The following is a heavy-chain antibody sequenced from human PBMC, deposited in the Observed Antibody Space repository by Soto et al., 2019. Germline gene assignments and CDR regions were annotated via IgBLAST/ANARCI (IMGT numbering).Heavy chain of an antibody. V-gene: IGHV1-8*01. CDR1: GYTVTSYD. J-gene: IGHJ6*02. CDR3: ARGEYYGSWSYADGMDF. D-gene: IGHD3-10*01. Sequence: SVKLSWKSSGYTVTSYDINLVRQATGQGLEWMGWMNPNSGNTGYAQKFQGRVTMTRNTSISTAYMELSSLRSEDTAVYYCARGEYYGSWSYADGMDFWGRGTTVTVSS. CDR2: MNPNSGNT.